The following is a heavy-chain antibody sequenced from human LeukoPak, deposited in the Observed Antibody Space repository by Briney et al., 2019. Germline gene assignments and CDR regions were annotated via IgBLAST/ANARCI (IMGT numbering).Heavy chain of an antibody. V-gene: IGHV3-21*06. CDR3: ARDPYSGNYGAYYYYYMDV. Sequence: SCKASGYTFTGHYMHWVRQAPGKGLEWVSTITGSGDSTYYADSVKGRFTISRDNAKNSLYLQMDSLRVEDTAEYYCARDPYSGNYGAYYYYYMDVWGKGTTVTVSS. CDR1: GYTFTGHY. J-gene: IGHJ6*03. D-gene: IGHD1-26*01. CDR2: ITGSGDST.